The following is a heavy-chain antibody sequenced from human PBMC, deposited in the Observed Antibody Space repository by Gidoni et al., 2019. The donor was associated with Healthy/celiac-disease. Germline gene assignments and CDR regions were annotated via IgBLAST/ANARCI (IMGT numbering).Heavy chain of an antibody. CDR2: IWYDGSNK. CDR3: ARGLIAADVDY. CDR1: GFTFTSYG. Sequence: QVQLVESGGGVVQPGRSLRLSCAASGFTFTSYGMHWVRQAPGQGLEWVAVIWYDGSNKYYADSVKCRFTISRDNSKNTRYLQMNSLRAEDTAVYYCARGLIAADVDYWGQGTLVTVSS. D-gene: IGHD6-25*01. J-gene: IGHJ4*02. V-gene: IGHV3-33*01.